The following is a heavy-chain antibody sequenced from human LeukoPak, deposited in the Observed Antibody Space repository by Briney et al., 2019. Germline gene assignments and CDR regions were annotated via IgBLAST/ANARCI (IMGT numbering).Heavy chain of an antibody. V-gene: IGHV4-34*01. CDR2: INHSGST. D-gene: IGHD7-27*01. Sequence: KPSETLSLTCAVYGGSFSGYYWSWIRQPPGKRLEWIGEINHSGSTNYNPSLKSRVTISVDTSKNQFSLKLSSVTAADTAVYYCARSLGNWGDYYYYMDVWGKGTTVTVSS. CDR3: ARSLGNWGDYYYYMDV. CDR1: GGSFSGYY. J-gene: IGHJ6*03.